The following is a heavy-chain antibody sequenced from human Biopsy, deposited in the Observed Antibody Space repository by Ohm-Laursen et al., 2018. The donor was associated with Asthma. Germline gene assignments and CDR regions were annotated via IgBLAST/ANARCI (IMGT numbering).Heavy chain of an antibody. CDR1: GFTFSSYS. Sequence: GSLRLSCTASGFTFSSYSMNWVRQAPGKGLEWVSSISSSSSYIYYADSVKGRFTISRDSAKNSLYLQMNSLRAEDTAVYYCARVDTIFGVVIPIYYYGMDVWGQGTTVTVSS. D-gene: IGHD3-3*01. V-gene: IGHV3-21*01. J-gene: IGHJ6*02. CDR3: ARVDTIFGVVIPIYYYGMDV. CDR2: ISSSSSYI.